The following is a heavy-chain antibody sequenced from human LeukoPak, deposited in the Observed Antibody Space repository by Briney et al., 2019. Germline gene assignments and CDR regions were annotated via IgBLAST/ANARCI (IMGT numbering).Heavy chain of an antibody. CDR3: ARDLVGDYYGMDV. Sequence: GASVKVSCKASGGTFTSYAISWVRQARGQGLEWMGGIIPIFGTANYAQKFQGRVTITADESTSTAYMELSSLRSEDTAVYYCARDLVGDYYGMDVWGQGTTVTVSS. V-gene: IGHV1-69*13. D-gene: IGHD2-2*01. J-gene: IGHJ6*02. CDR2: IIPIFGTA. CDR1: GGTFTSYA.